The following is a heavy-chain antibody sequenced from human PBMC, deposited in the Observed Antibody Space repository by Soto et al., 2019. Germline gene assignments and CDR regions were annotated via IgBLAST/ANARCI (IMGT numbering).Heavy chain of an antibody. CDR3: TTSGWLHEEYYYYGMDV. D-gene: IGHD5-12*01. Sequence: PGGSLRLSCAASGFTFSNAWMSWVRQAPGKGLEWVGRIKSKTDGGTTDYAAPVKGRFTISRDDSKNTLYLQMNSLKTEDTAVYYCTTSGWLHEEYYYYGMDVWGQGTTVTVSS. CDR2: IKSKTDGGTT. J-gene: IGHJ6*02. CDR1: GFTFSNAW. V-gene: IGHV3-15*01.